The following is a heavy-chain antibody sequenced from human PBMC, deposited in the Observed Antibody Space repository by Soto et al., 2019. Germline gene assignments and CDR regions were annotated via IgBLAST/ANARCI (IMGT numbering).Heavy chain of an antibody. J-gene: IGHJ4*02. Sequence: PGGSLRLSCAASGFTVTNNYISWVRQAPGKGLEWVSVIYSDGTRYYADSVKGRFTISRDNSKNTLYLQMNSLRAEDTAVYYCARDRRAIAATEYYFDYWGQGTLVTVSS. CDR1: GFTVTNNY. V-gene: IGHV3-66*01. D-gene: IGHD6-13*01. CDR2: IYSDGTR. CDR3: ARDRRAIAATEYYFDY.